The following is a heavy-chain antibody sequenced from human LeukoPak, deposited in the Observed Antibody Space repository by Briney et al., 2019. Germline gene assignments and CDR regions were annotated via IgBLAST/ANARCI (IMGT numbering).Heavy chain of an antibody. D-gene: IGHD4-23*01. V-gene: IGHV5-51*01. J-gene: IGHJ4*02. CDR2: IRPMNSDM. Sequence: GESLKISCKGSGYNFNTYWVAWVRQLPWKGLEWIGIIRPMNSDMRYSPSFQGLVTISADRSINTAYLQWSSLTASDTAMYYCASRPFETTVVPWDFYWGQGTQVTVSS. CDR3: ASRPFETTVVPWDFY. CDR1: GYNFNTYW.